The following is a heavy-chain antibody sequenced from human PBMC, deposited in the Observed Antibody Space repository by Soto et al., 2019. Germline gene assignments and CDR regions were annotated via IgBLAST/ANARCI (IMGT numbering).Heavy chain of an antibody. J-gene: IGHJ4*02. V-gene: IGHV1-69*13. CDR1: GGTFSSYA. D-gene: IGHD2-21*02. CDR3: ARSGLLFQVVTAIWSFDY. Sequence: GASVKVSCKASGGTFSSYAISWVRQAPGQGLEWMGGIIPIFGTANYAQKFQGRVTITADESTSTAYMELSSLRSEDTAVYYCARSGLLFQVVTAIWSFDYWGQGTLVTVSS. CDR2: IIPIFGTA.